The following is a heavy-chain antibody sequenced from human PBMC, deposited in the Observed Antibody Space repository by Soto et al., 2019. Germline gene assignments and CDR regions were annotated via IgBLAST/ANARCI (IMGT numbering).Heavy chain of an antibody. Sequence: QAPLEQSGAEVKRPGASVKASCQASGYTFSDFDINWLRQASGQGPEWMGWMNAKSGDTFFAQRFQGKFNMTWDTSLSTAYMEVGSLTSDDTAMYYCARGNPFNYAGFDVWGQGTTVAVSS. J-gene: IGHJ6*02. CDR1: GYTFSDFD. CDR3: ARGNPFNYAGFDV. V-gene: IGHV1-8*01. D-gene: IGHD3-16*01. CDR2: MNAKSGDT.